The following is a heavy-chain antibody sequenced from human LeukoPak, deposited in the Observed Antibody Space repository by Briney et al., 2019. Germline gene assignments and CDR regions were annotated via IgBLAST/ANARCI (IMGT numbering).Heavy chain of an antibody. V-gene: IGHV3-30*18. CDR3: AEARGHGDVFDY. J-gene: IGHJ4*02. CDR1: GFTFSSYG. D-gene: IGHD4-17*01. CDR2: ISNDGRTK. Sequence: PGRSLRLSCAASGFTFSSYGMHWVRQAPGKGLEWVAVISNDGRTKYYSDSVKGRFTISRDNSKNTLDLQTNSLRAEDTAVYYCAEARGHGDVFDYWGQGTLVTVSS.